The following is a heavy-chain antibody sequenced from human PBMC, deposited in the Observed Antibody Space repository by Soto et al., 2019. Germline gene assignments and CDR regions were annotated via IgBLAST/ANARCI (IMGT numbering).Heavy chain of an antibody. V-gene: IGHV3-21*04. J-gene: IGHJ3*02. D-gene: IGHD3-22*01. CDR1: GFTFSSYS. Sequence: GGSLRLSCAASGFTFSSYSMNWVRQAPGKGLEWVSSISSSSSYIYYADSVKGRFTISRDNAKNSLYLQMNSLRAEDTAVYYCAKDNIVVVITPAAFDIWGQGTMVTVSS. CDR3: AKDNIVVVITPAAFDI. CDR2: ISSSSSYI.